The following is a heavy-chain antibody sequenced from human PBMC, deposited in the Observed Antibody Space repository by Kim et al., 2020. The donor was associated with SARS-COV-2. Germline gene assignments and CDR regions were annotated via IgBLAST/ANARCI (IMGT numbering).Heavy chain of an antibody. J-gene: IGHJ4*02. CDR3: AKAASGYSSSWDDY. V-gene: IGHV3-23*03. D-gene: IGHD6-13*01. Sequence: GSVKGRVTISRGNSKNTLYLQMNSLRAEDTAVYYCAKAASGYSSSWDDYWGQGTLVTVSS.